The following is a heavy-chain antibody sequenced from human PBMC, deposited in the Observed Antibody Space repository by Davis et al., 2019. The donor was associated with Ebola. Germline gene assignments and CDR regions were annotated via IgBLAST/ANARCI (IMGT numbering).Heavy chain of an antibody. CDR1: GGSISSSSYY. D-gene: IGHD3-22*01. Sequence: SETLSLTCTVSGGSISSSSYYWGWIRQPPGKGLEWIGSIYYSGSTNYNPSLKSRVTISVDTSKNQFSLKLSSVTAADTAVYYCARFSSGYYGRSYYYYGMDVWGQGTTVTVSS. J-gene: IGHJ6*02. V-gene: IGHV4-39*07. CDR2: IYYSGST. CDR3: ARFSSGYYGRSYYYYGMDV.